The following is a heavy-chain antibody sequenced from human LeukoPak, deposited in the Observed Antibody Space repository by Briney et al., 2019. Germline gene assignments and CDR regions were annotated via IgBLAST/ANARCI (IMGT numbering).Heavy chain of an antibody. Sequence: PGRSLRLSCAASGFTFSSYGMHWVRQAPGKGLEWVAVISYDGINKYYADSVKGRFTISRDNSKNTLYLQMNSLRAEDTAVYYCAKDGDIVATMENGGYFDYWGQGTLVTVSS. CDR1: GFTFSSYG. V-gene: IGHV3-30*18. D-gene: IGHD5-12*01. J-gene: IGHJ4*02. CDR3: AKDGDIVATMENGGYFDY. CDR2: ISYDGINK.